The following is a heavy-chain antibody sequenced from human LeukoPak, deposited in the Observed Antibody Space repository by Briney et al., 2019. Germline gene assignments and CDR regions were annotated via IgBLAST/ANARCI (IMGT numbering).Heavy chain of an antibody. J-gene: IGHJ4*02. CDR2: INSDGSST. Sequence: GSLRLSCAASGFTFSTYWMHWVRQAPGKGLVWVSRINSDGSSTSYADSVKGRFAISRDNSKNTLFLQMNSLRAEDTAVYYCAKDSRVVTDTPGDYWGQGTLVTVSS. CDR3: AKDSRVVTDTPGDY. CDR1: GFTFSTYW. V-gene: IGHV3-74*01. D-gene: IGHD4-23*01.